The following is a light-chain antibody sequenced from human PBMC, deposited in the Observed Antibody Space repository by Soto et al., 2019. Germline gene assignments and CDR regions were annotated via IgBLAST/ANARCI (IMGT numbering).Light chain of an antibody. CDR3: SSYAGSNNYVV. CDR1: SSDISDYNS. J-gene: IGLJ2*01. V-gene: IGLV2-8*01. CDR2: EVS. Sequence: QSALTQPPSASGSPGQSVTISCTGTSSDISDYNSVSWYQQYPGEAPKLMIYEVSKRPSGVPDRFFGSKSGNTASLTVSGLQTEDEADYYCSSYAGSNNYVVFGGGTKLTVL.